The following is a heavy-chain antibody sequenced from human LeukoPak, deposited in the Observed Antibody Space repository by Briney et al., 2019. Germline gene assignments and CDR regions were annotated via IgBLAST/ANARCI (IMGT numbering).Heavy chain of an antibody. CDR1: GFTFGSYT. Sequence: GGSLRLSCAASGFTFGSYTMNWVRQAPGKGLEWVSSISSSSIYIYYADSVKGRFTISRDNAKNSLYLQMNSLRAEDTAVYYCARDRIGWELRYFDYWGQGTLVTVSS. V-gene: IGHV3-21*01. CDR3: ARDRIGWELRYFDY. CDR2: ISSSSIYI. J-gene: IGHJ4*02. D-gene: IGHD1-26*01.